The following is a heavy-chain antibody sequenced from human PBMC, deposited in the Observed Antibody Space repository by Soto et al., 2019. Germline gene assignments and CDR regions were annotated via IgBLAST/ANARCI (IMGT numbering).Heavy chain of an antibody. CDR2: ISGGGGST. CDR3: AKAYYYDSSGYRYNWFDP. D-gene: IGHD3-22*01. J-gene: IGHJ5*02. Sequence: PGGSLRLSCAASGFTFSSYAMSWVRQAPGKGLEWVSAISGGGGSTYYADSVKGRFTISRDNSKNTLYLQMNSLRAEDTAVYYCAKAYYYDSSGYRYNWFDPWGQGTLVTVSS. V-gene: IGHV3-23*01. CDR1: GFTFSSYA.